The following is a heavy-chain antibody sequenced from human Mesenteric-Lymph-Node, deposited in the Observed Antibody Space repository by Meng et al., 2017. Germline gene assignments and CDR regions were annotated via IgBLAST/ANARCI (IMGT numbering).Heavy chain of an antibody. CDR2: IYYTGLT. V-gene: IGHV4-31*03. CDR3: AREAGRDGYATPKFDY. CDR1: GGSLISVGYD. Sequence: QLQDSVPGLVKPSQTLSHTCTFSGGSLISVGYDCSWIRQPPGKDLEWIGYIYYTGLTFYNPSLKRRVTISVDTSKHQFSLKLISATAADTAVYYCAREAGRDGYATPKFDYWGQGTLVTVSS. D-gene: IGHD5-24*01. J-gene: IGHJ4*02.